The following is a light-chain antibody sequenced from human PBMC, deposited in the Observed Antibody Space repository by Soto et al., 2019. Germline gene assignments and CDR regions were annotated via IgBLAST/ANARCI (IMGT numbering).Light chain of an antibody. CDR3: QQRINWPLT. Sequence: EIVLTQSPATVSLSPGERATLSCRASQSVSSYLAWYQQKPGQAPRLLIYDASNRATGIRARFSGSGSGTDFTLTISSLEPDDFAVYYCQQRINWPLTFGGGTKVEIK. J-gene: IGKJ4*01. CDR1: QSVSSY. V-gene: IGKV3-11*01. CDR2: DAS.